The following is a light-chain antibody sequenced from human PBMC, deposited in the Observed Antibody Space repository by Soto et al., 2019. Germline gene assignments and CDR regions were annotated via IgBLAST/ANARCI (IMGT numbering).Light chain of an antibody. CDR3: HQYGGSPRT. V-gene: IGKV3-20*01. Sequence: EIVLTQSPGTLSLSPGERATLSCRASQSVSSSYLAWYQQKPGPAPRLLIYGASSRATGIPDRFSGSGSGTDFTLTISRLEPDDFSEYYCHQYGGSPRTLGQGTKVEIQ. CDR1: QSVSSSY. CDR2: GAS. J-gene: IGKJ1*01.